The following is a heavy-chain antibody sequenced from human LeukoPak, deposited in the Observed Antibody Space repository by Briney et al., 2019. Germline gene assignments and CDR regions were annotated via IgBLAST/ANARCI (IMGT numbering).Heavy chain of an antibody. V-gene: IGHV3-30-3*01. J-gene: IGHJ4*02. CDR2: ISYDGSNK. CDR1: GFTFSSYA. Sequence: GGSQRLSCAASGFTFSSYAMHWVRQAPGKGLEWVAVISYDGSNKYYADSVKGRFTISRDNSKNTLYLQMNSLRAEDTAVYYCARAPWYDSSGYYDYWGQGTLVTVSS. CDR3: ARAPWYDSSGYYDY. D-gene: IGHD3-22*01.